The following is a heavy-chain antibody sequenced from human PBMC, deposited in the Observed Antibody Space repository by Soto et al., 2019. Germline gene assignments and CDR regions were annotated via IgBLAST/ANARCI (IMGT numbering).Heavy chain of an antibody. V-gene: IGHV2-5*01. J-gene: IGHJ4*02. Sequence: QITLKESGPTLVKPTQTLTLTCTFSGFSFGVSGVGVGWIRQPPGKALEWLALVFWHDDKRYNPSPRSRLTITKDAPKNQVVLTMTNMDPLDTATYFCARAYTYDFDYWGQGTVVSVSS. CDR2: VFWHDDK. D-gene: IGHD5-18*01. CDR3: ARAYTYDFDY. CDR1: GFSFGVSGVG.